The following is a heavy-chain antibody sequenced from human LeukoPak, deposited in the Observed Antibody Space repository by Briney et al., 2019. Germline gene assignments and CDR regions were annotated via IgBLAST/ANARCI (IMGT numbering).Heavy chain of an antibody. CDR3: TTDSAFGSSWYGGDY. CDR2: IKSKTDGGTT. V-gene: IGHV3-15*01. Sequence: GGSLRLSCAAPGFTFSNAWMSWVRQAPGKGLEWVGRIKSKTDGGTTDYAAPVKGRFTISRDDSKNTLYLQMNSLKTADTAVYYCTTDSAFGSSWYGGDYWGQGTMVTVSS. CDR1: GFTFSNAW. J-gene: IGHJ4*02. D-gene: IGHD6-13*01.